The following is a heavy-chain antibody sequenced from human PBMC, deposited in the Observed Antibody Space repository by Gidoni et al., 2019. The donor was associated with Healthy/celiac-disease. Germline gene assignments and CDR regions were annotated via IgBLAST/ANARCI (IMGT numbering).Heavy chain of an antibody. Sequence: QVQLQQWGAGLLKPSETLSLTCAVYGGSFSGYYWIWIRQPPGKGLEWIGEINHSGSTNYNPSLKSRVTISVDTSKNQFSLKLSSVTAADTAVYYCAPPLYGSGSDWFDRWGQGTLVTVSS. CDR1: GGSFSGYY. D-gene: IGHD3-10*01. CDR3: APPLYGSGSDWFDR. J-gene: IGHJ5*02. V-gene: IGHV4-34*01. CDR2: INHSGST.